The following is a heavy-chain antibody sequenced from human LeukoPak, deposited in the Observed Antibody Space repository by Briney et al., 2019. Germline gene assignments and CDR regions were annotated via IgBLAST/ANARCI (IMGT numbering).Heavy chain of an antibody. D-gene: IGHD6-13*01. V-gene: IGHV1-69*05. Sequence: SVKVSCKASGGTFSSYAISWVRQAPGQGLEWMGGIIPIFGTANYAQKFQGRVTITTDESTSTAYMELSSLRSEDTAVYYCASSQQLALLGNSGYYYYYMDVWGKGTTVTVSS. CDR1: GGTFSSYA. CDR2: IIPIFGTA. J-gene: IGHJ6*03. CDR3: ASSQQLALLGNSGYYYYYMDV.